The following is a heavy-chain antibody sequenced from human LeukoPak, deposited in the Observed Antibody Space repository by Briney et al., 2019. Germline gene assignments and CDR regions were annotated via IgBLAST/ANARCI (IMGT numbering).Heavy chain of an antibody. CDR1: GGSITSYY. Sequence: SETLSLTCTVSGGSITSYYWGWIRQPPGKGLEWIGYIYYTGSTSYNPSLKSRVTISVDTSKSQFSLKLSSVTAADTAVYYCARARSYESHSRGYYLWGQGTLVTVSS. CDR3: ARARSYESHSRGYYL. V-gene: IGHV4-59*01. J-gene: IGHJ5*02. D-gene: IGHD3-22*01. CDR2: IYYTGST.